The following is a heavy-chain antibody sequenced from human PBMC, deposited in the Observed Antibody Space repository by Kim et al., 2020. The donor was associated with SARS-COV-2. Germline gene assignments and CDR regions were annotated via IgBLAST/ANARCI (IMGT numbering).Heavy chain of an antibody. Sequence: GGSLRLSCAASGFTFSSYGMHWVRQAPGKGLEWVAVISYDGSNKYYADSVKGRFTISRDNSKNTLYLQMNSLRAEDTAVYYCAKGGPTEGELPTEVDYWGQGTLVTVSS. J-gene: IGHJ4*02. CDR3: AKGGPTEGELPTEVDY. CDR1: GFTFSSYG. CDR2: ISYDGSNK. V-gene: IGHV3-30*18. D-gene: IGHD1-26*01.